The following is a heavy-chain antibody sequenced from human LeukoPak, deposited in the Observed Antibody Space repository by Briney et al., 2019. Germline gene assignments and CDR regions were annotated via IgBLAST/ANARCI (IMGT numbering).Heavy chain of an antibody. CDR1: GFTFRSHA. D-gene: IGHD2-21*01. Sequence: GGSLRLSCVGSGFTFRSHAMSWVRQAPEKGLEFVSGIYENGGATYYADSVKGRFSISRDNSKNTLYLQMDSLRGEDTAVYYCAKDFRIGYSAHFDYWGQGALVTVSS. J-gene: IGHJ4*02. CDR2: IYENGGAT. CDR3: AKDFRIGYSAHFDY. V-gene: IGHV3-23*01.